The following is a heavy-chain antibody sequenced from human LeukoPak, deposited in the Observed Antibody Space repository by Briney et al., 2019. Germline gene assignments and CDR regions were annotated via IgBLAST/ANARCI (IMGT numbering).Heavy chain of an antibody. CDR1: GFTFSSYA. D-gene: IGHD6-19*01. CDR2: ISGSGGST. Sequence: PEGSLRLSCAASGFTFSSYAMSWVRQAPGKGLEWVSAISGSGGSTYYADSVKGRFTISRDNSKNTLYLQMNSLRAEDTAVYYCAKQGYSSGHSIPDYWGQGTLVTVSS. CDR3: AKQGYSSGHSIPDY. V-gene: IGHV3-23*01. J-gene: IGHJ4*02.